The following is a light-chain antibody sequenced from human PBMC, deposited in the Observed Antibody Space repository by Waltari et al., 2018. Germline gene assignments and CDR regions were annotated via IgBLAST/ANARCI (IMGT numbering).Light chain of an antibody. CDR3: QQYANLPIT. J-gene: IGKJ4*01. CDR2: DAS. CDR1: QDIRKN. Sequence: DIQMTQSPSSLSASVGDRVTITCQASQDIRKNLNWFQQKPGKAPQVLIFDASNSQAAVPSRFSGSGSGTDFAFTISSLQPEDIGTYYCQQYANLPITFGGGTRVEIK. V-gene: IGKV1-33*01.